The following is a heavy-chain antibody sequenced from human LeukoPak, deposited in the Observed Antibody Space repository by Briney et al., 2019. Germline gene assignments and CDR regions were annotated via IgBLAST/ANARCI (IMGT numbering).Heavy chain of an antibody. CDR3: ARDSSLGAVAAEGLFDY. CDR1: GYTLTEFS. J-gene: IGHJ4*02. CDR2: FDPEDGET. Sequence: RASVKVSCKVSGYTLTEFSMHWVRQAPGKGLEWMGGFDPEDGETIYAQELQGRVTITAGESTSTAYMELSSLRSEDTAVYYCARDSSLGAVAAEGLFDYWGQGTLVTVSS. D-gene: IGHD6-19*01. V-gene: IGHV1-24*01.